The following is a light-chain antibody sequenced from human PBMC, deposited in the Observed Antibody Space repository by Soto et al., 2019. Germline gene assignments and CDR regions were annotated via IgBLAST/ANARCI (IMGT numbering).Light chain of an antibody. J-gene: IGKJ1*01. CDR2: EAS. CDR1: QSISGW. V-gene: IGKV1-5*01. Sequence: DIQMTQSPSTLSTSVGDRVTITCRASQSISGWLAWYQQKPGKAPKLVIYEASSVESGVPSRFSGSGSETEFTLTISSLQPDDFATYYCQQYNGYRWTFGQGTKVDIK. CDR3: QQYNGYRWT.